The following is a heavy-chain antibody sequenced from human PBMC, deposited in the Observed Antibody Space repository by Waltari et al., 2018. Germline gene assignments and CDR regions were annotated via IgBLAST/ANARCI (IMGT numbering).Heavy chain of an antibody. CDR2: ISYDGSNK. CDR1: GFTFSSYA. CDR3: ARDERYCFDY. V-gene: IGHV3-30*01. J-gene: IGHJ4*02. Sequence: QVQLVESGGGVVQPGRSLRLSCAASGFTFSSYAMHWVRQAPGKGIEWVAVISYDGSNKYYADSVKGRFTISRDNSKNTLYLQMNSLRAEDTAVYYCARDERYCFDYWGQGTLVTVSS.